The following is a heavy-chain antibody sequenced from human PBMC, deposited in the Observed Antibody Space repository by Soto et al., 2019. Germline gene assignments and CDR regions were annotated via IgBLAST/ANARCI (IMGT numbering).Heavy chain of an antibody. J-gene: IGHJ4*02. D-gene: IGHD1-7*01. V-gene: IGHV1-2*04. CDR2: INPNNGGT. CDR3: ATSRGYNWNYEALDY. Sequence: ASVKVSCKTSGYSFTGYYVHWVRQAPGQGLEWMGWINPNNGGTNYAQKFEGWVTMTRDTSISTAYMELSRLTSDDTAVYYCATSRGYNWNYEALDYWGQGTLVTVYS. CDR1: GYSFTGYY.